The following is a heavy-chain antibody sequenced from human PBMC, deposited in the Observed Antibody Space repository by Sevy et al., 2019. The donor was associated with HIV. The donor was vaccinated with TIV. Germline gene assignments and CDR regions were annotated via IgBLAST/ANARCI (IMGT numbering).Heavy chain of an antibody. D-gene: IGHD1-26*01. Sequence: GGSLRLSCAASGFTFSSYAMSWVRQAPGKGLEWVSAISGSGGSTYYADSVKGRFTISRDNSKNTLYLQMNSLRAEDTAVYHCAKNGGTTKEWERGDYWGQGTLVTVSS. CDR2: ISGSGGST. J-gene: IGHJ4*02. V-gene: IGHV3-23*01. CDR3: AKNGGTTKEWERGDY. CDR1: GFTFSSYA.